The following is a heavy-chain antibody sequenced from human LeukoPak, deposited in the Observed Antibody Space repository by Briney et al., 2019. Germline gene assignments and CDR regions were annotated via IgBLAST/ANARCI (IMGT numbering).Heavy chain of an antibody. Sequence: ASVKVSCKVSGYTLTELSMHRVRQAPGKGLEWMGGFDPEDGETIYAQKFQGRVTMTEDTSTDTAYMELSSLRSEDTAVYYCATANFWSGYSDAFDIWGQGTMVTVSS. V-gene: IGHV1-24*01. CDR1: GYTLTELS. CDR3: ATANFWSGYSDAFDI. J-gene: IGHJ3*02. D-gene: IGHD3-3*01. CDR2: FDPEDGET.